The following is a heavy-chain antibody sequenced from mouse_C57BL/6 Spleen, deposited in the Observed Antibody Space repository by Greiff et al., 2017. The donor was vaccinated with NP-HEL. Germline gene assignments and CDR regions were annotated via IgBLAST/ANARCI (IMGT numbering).Heavy chain of an antibody. CDR1: GYTFTSYW. J-gene: IGHJ2*01. CDR3: TRKEITTVVPFDY. V-gene: IGHV1-5*01. CDR2: IYPGNSDT. Sequence: SGTVLARPGASVKMSCKTSGYTFTSYWMHWVKQRPGQGLEWIGAIYPGNSDTSYNQKFKGKAKLTAVTSASTAYMELSSLTNEDSAVYYCTRKEITTVVPFDYWGQGTTLTVSS. D-gene: IGHD1-1*01.